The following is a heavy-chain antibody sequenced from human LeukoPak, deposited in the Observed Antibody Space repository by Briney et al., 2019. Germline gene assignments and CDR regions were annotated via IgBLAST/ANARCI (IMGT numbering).Heavy chain of an antibody. Sequence: ASVKVSCKASGYTFTGYYMHWVRQAPGQGLEWMGWINPNTGGTDYTPKFQGRVTMTSDSSVSAVFVELSSLKSDDTAVYYCARDSITAPHCYDYWGQGTLVTVSS. J-gene: IGHJ4*02. CDR2: INPNTGGT. V-gene: IGHV1-2*02. CDR1: GYTFTGYY. CDR3: ARDSITAPHCYDY. D-gene: IGHD2-21*01.